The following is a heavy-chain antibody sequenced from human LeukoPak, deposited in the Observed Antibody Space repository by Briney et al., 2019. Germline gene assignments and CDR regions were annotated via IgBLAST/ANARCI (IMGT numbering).Heavy chain of an antibody. Sequence: PSETLSLTCTVSGGSISSYYWSWIRLPPGKGLEWIGYIYYTGATYHNPSLKSRVTISLDMSKNQFSLKLSSVTAADAAVYYCARAGYSYGTGYYFDYWGQGALVTVSS. V-gene: IGHV4-59*01. CDR1: GGSISSYY. CDR3: ARAGYSYGTGYYFDY. CDR2: IYYTGAT. J-gene: IGHJ4*02. D-gene: IGHD5-18*01.